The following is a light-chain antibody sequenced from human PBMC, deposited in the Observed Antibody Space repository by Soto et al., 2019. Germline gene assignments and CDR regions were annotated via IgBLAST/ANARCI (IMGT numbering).Light chain of an antibody. CDR1: SSDVGGYNY. Sequence: QSALTQPASVSGSPGQSITISCTGTSSDVGGYNYVSWYQQHPGKAPKLMIYDVSNRPLGVSNRFSGSKSGNTASLTISGLQAEDEADYHCSSYTTSSTLVFGGGTKVTVL. J-gene: IGLJ2*01. V-gene: IGLV2-14*01. CDR3: SSYTTSSTLV. CDR2: DVS.